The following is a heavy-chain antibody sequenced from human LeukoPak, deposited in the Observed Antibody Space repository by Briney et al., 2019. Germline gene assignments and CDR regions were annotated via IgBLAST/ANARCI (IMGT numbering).Heavy chain of an antibody. D-gene: IGHD6-19*01. V-gene: IGHV1-3*02. CDR1: GYTFTSYA. CDR2: SNAGNGNT. CDR3: ARGLPVAGGAQDY. Sequence: GASVKLSCKASGYTFTSYAMPWARQAPGHRLEWKGWSNAGNGNTKYSQEFHGRVTITRDTSASTAYMELSSLRSEDMAVYYCARGLPVAGGAQDYWGQGTLVTVSS. J-gene: IGHJ4*02.